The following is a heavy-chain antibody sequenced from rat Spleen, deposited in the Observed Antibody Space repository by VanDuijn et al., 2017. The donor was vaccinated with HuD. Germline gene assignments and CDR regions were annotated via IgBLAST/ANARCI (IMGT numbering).Heavy chain of an antibody. D-gene: IGHD5-1*01. CDR3: ARHPQLGVFWYFDF. V-gene: IGHV5-7*01. J-gene: IGHJ1*01. CDR1: GFTFSDYN. Sequence: EVQLVESGGGLVQPGRSLKLSCAASGFTFSDYNMAWVRQAPKKGLEWVATISYDGSNTFYRDPVKGRFTISRDNTKNTLYLQMDSLRSEDTATYYCARHPQLGVFWYFDFWGPGTMVTVSS. CDR2: ISYDGSNT.